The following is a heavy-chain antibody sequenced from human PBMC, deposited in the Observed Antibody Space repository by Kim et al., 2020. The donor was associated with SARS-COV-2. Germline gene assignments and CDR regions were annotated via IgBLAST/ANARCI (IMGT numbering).Heavy chain of an antibody. Sequence: YEDTVRSRFTISRDYSENKVYLQMDNLSAGDTAVYYCARPSSSHFDFWGQGTLVSVSS. D-gene: IGHD3-10*01. V-gene: IGHV3-33*01. CDR3: ARPSSSHFDF. J-gene: IGHJ4*02.